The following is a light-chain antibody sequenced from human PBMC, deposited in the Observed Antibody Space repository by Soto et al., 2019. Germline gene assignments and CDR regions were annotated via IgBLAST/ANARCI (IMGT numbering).Light chain of an antibody. V-gene: IGKV3D-15*01. CDR1: QIVSSS. Sequence: EIVFTHPPVTLALPRVGGAILSYTASQIVSSSLAWYQQKPGQAPRLLIYGASNRATGIPSRFSGSGSGTEFTLTISSLQPDDFATYYCQQYNSYTWTFGQGTKVDIK. J-gene: IGKJ1*01. CDR3: QQYNSYTWT. CDR2: GAS.